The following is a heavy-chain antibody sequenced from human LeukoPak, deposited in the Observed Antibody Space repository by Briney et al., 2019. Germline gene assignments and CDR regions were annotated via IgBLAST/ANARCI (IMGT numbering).Heavy chain of an antibody. CDR2: ISAYNGNT. CDR3: ARETYYYGSGSYLYRYYYYGMDV. D-gene: IGHD3-10*01. V-gene: IGHV1-18*01. Sequence: ASVKVSCKASGYTFTSYGISWVRQAPGQWLEWMGWISAYNGNTNYAQKLQGRVTMTTDTSTSTAYMELRSLRSDDTAVYYCARETYYYGSGSYLYRYYYYGMDVWGQGTTVTVSS. J-gene: IGHJ6*02. CDR1: GYTFTSYG.